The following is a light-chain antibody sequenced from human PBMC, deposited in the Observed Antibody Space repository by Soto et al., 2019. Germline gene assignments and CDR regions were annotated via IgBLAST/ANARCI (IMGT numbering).Light chain of an antibody. CDR2: DVG. CDR3: SSYTSSNTYV. V-gene: IGLV2-18*02. Sequence: QSVLTQPPSVSGSPGQSVTISCTGTSSDVGSYNRFSWYQQPPGTAPKLMIYDVGNRPSGVPDRFSVSKSGNTASLTISGLQADDEADYYCSSYTSSNTYVFGTGTKVTVL. J-gene: IGLJ1*01. CDR1: SSDVGSYNR.